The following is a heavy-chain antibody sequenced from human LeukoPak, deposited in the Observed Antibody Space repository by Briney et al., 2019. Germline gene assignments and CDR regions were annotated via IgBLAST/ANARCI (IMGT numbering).Heavy chain of an antibody. CDR3: AGVFVSIAAAYYFDY. Sequence: GGSLRLSCAASGFTFSSYWMSWVCQAPGKGLEWVANIKQDGSEKYYVDSVKGRFTISRDNAKNSLYLQMNSLRAEDTAVYYCAGVFVSIAAAYYFDYWGQGTLVTVSS. D-gene: IGHD6-13*01. CDR1: GFTFSSYW. CDR2: IKQDGSEK. V-gene: IGHV3-7*01. J-gene: IGHJ4*02.